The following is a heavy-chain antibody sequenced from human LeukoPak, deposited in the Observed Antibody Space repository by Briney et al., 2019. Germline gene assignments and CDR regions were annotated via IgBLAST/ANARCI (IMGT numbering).Heavy chain of an antibody. CDR3: ARDTYYYGSGINYYYYYGMDV. CDR2: ISAYNGNT. Sequence: GASVKVSCKASGGTFSSYAISWVRQAPGQGLEWMGWISAYNGNTNYAQKLQGRVTMTTDSSTSTAYMELRSLRSDDTAVYYCARDTYYYGSGINYYYYYGMDVWGQGTTVTVSS. V-gene: IGHV1-18*01. J-gene: IGHJ6*02. CDR1: GGTFSSYA. D-gene: IGHD3-10*01.